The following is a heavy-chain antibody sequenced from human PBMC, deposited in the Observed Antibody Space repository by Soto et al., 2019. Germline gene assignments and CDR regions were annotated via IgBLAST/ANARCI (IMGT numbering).Heavy chain of an antibody. J-gene: IGHJ5*02. CDR1: GYSLITYG. CDR3: ARDSVAARQGWFDP. D-gene: IGHD6-6*01. V-gene: IGHV1-18*01. CDR2: ISVYNGNT. Sequence: QVQLVQSGAEVKKPGASVKVSCKASGYSLITYGISWVRQAPGQGPEWMGWISVYNGNTNYAQKFQGRVTMTTDRSSSTVYMELRSLIFDDPAMYYCARDSVAARQGWFDPWGQGTLVSVSS.